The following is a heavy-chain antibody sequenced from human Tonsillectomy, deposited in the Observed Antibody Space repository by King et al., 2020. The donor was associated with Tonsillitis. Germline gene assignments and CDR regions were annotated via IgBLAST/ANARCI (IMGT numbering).Heavy chain of an antibody. CDR2: VNGGGDKA. V-gene: IGHV3-23*04. CDR3: AIFMGSTASVFDS. CDR1: GFTFNNYA. D-gene: IGHD2-2*01. Sequence: VQLVESGGGLVQPGGSLRLSCAGSGFTFNNYAMSWVRQAPGKGLEWVSAVNGGGDKAFYSDSVGGRFTISRDNSKNMLSLQMNSLRAEDTALYYCAIFMGSTASVFDSWGQGTLVTVSS. J-gene: IGHJ4*02.